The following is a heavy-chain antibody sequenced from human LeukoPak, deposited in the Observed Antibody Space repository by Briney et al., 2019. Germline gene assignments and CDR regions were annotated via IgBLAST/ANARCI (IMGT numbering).Heavy chain of an antibody. V-gene: IGHV4-39*01. D-gene: IGHD3-3*01. CDR1: GGSISSSTYY. CDR3: ARLGRTYYDFWSGP. J-gene: IGHJ5*02. CDR2: IYYRGST. Sequence: SETLSLTCTVSGGSISSSTYYWGWLRQPPGQGLEWIGTIYYRGSTYYNPSLKSRVTISVDTSKNQFSLKLTSVTAADTAVYYGARLGRTYYDFWSGPWGQGTLVTVSS.